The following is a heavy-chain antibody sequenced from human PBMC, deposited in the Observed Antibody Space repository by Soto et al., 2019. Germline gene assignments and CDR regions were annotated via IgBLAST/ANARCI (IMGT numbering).Heavy chain of an antibody. V-gene: IGHV4-61*01. J-gene: IGHJ4*02. Sequence: SETLSLTCTVSGGSVSSGSSYWSWIRQPPGKGLEWIGYIYYSGSTNYNPSLKSRVTISVDTSKNQFSLKLSSVTAADTAVYYCARRYGYSFDYWGQGTLVTISS. CDR3: ARRYGYSFDY. D-gene: IGHD5-18*01. CDR1: GGSVSSGSSY. CDR2: IYYSGST.